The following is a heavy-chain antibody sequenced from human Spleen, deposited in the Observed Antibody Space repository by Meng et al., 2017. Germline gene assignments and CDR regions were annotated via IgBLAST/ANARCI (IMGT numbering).Heavy chain of an antibody. CDR3: ARGPTTMAHDFDY. J-gene: IGHJ4*02. D-gene: IGHD4-11*01. CDR1: GGSFSDYY. CDR2: INHSGST. V-gene: IGHV4-34*01. Sequence: QVQLQQWGPGLLKPAETPSPTCVVSGGSFSDYYWSWIRQPPGKGLEWIGEINHSGSTNYNPSLESRATISVDTSQNNLSLKLSSVTAADSAVYYCARGPTTMAHDFDYWGQGTLVTVSS.